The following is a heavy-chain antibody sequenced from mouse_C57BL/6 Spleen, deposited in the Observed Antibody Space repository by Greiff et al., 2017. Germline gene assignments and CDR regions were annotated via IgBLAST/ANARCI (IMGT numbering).Heavy chain of an antibody. CDR3: TVDYDFDY. CDR2: IRLKSDNYAT. V-gene: IGHV6-3*01. D-gene: IGHD2-4*01. Sequence: EVKLMESGGGLVQPGGSMKLSCVASGFTFSNYWMNWVRQSPEKGLEWVAQIRLKSDNYATHYAESVKGRFTISRDDSKSSVYLQMNNLRAEDTGIYYCTVDYDFDYWGQGTTLTVSS. CDR1: GFTFSNYW. J-gene: IGHJ2*01.